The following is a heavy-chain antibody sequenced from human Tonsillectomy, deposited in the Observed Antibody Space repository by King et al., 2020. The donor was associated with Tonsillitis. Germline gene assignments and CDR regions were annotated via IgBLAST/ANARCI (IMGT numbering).Heavy chain of an antibody. J-gene: IGHJ4*02. CDR2: IYYSGST. Sequence: VQLQESGPGLVKPSETLSLTCTVSGGSISSYYWSWIRQPPGKGLEWIGYIYYSGSTNYNPSLKSRVTISVDTAKNQFSLTLSSVTAADTAVYYCASYLVATNGYFDYWGQGTLVTVSS. D-gene: IGHD5-12*01. CDR3: ASYLVATNGYFDY. CDR1: GGSISSYY. V-gene: IGHV4-59*01.